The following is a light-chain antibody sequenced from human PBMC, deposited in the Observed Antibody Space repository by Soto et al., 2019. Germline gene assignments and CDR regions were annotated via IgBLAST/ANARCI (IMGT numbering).Light chain of an antibody. J-gene: IGKJ1*01. CDR2: DAS. CDR1: QSVRRY. V-gene: IGKV3-11*01. Sequence: EIVLTQSPATLSLSPGERATLSRRASQSVRRYLAWYQQKPGQAPRLLIYDASNRATGIPARFSGSGSGTDFTLTISSLEPEDFAVYYCQHRSNWWTFGQGTKVEIK. CDR3: QHRSNWWT.